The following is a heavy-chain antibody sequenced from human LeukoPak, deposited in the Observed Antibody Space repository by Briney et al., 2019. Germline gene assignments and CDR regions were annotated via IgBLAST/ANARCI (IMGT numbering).Heavy chain of an antibody. J-gene: IGHJ4*02. CDR1: GFIFSNYW. V-gene: IGHV3-7*03. Sequence: GGSLRLSCAASGFIFSNYWMSWVRQAPGKGLEWVANIKQDGSEKYHVDSVKGRFTISRDDAKNSLYLQMNSLRAEDTAVYYCARPPRYSSSWLDCWGQGALVTVSS. D-gene: IGHD6-13*01. CDR2: IKQDGSEK. CDR3: ARPPRYSSSWLDC.